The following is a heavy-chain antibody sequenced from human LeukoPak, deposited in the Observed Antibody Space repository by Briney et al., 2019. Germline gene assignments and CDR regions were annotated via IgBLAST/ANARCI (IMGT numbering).Heavy chain of an antibody. V-gene: IGHV4-39*07. CDR2: IYYTGST. CDR3: ARDRGSLGGFDF. CDR1: GGSVSSSSYY. Sequence: SETLSLTCTVSGGSVSSSSYYWGWIRQPPGKGLEWIGNIYYTGSTYYNPSLKSRVTISVDSSKNQFSLKLSSVTAADTAVYYCARDRGSLGGFDFWGQGTLVTVSS. D-gene: IGHD3-16*01. J-gene: IGHJ4*02.